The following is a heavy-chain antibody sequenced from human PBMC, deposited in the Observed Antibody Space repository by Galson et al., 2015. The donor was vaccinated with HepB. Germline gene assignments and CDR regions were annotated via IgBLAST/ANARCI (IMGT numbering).Heavy chain of an antibody. CDR1: GFTLSSYG. J-gene: IGHJ6*03. Sequence: SLRLSCAASGFTLSSYGMNWVRQAPGKGLEWVSFISRGRSYIYYAESVKGRFTISRDNARKSVYLQMHSLRAEDTAVYYCTRRGPETGFYYYYMDVWGKGTTVTVSS. V-gene: IGHV3-21*01. CDR2: ISRGRSYI. CDR3: TRRGPETGFYYYYMDV. D-gene: IGHD3-10*01.